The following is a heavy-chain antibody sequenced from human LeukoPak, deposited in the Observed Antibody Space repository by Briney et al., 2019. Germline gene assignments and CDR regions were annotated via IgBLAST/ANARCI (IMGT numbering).Heavy chain of an antibody. CDR1: GFSFSTYP. V-gene: IGHV3-23*01. CDR3: AREGATWHDAFDI. CDR2: ISGRDGTT. Sequence: GGSLRLSCAASGFSFSTYPMSWVRQAPGKGPEWISAISGRDGTTYYADSVRGRFAISRDISKNTLFLQMNSLKVEDTAVYYCAREGATWHDAFDIWGQGTMVTVSS. J-gene: IGHJ3*02. D-gene: IGHD1-26*01.